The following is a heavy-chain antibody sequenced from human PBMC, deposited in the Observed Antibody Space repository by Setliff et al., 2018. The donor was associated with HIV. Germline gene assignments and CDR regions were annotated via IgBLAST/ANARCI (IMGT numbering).Heavy chain of an antibody. CDR1: VGSVSSGNHY. V-gene: IGHV4-61*10. CDR2: IYTSGNS. CDR3: ARGPTRFYFDY. J-gene: IGHJ4*02. Sequence: SETLSLTCTVSVGSVSSGNHYWSWIRQPAGKGLEWIGRIYTSGNSYYNPSLQSRVTILVDTSKNHFSLKLTSVTAADTAVYYCARGPTRFYFDYWGQGTLVTVSS. D-gene: IGHD1-1*01.